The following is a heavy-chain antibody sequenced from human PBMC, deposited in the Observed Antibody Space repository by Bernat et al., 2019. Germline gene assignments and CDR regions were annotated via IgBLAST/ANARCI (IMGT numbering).Heavy chain of an antibody. CDR1: GFTFSSYW. CDR2: IKQDGSEK. D-gene: IGHD3-9*01. CDR3: ARDSTYYDILTGYANPLPFDY. Sequence: EVQLVESGGGLVQPGGSLRLSCAASGFTFSSYWMSWVRQAPGKGLEWVASIKQDGSEKYYVDSVKGRFTISRDNAKNSLYLQMNSLRAEDTAVYYCARDSTYYDILTGYANPLPFDYWGQGTLVTVSS. V-gene: IGHV3-7*01. J-gene: IGHJ4*02.